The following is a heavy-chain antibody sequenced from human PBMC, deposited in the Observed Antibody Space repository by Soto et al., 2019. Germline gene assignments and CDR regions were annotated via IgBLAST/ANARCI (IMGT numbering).Heavy chain of an antibody. Sequence: ASVRVSCKASGCTFTSYGISWVRQAPGQGLEWMGWISAYNGNTNYAQKLQGRVTMTTDTSTSTAYMELRSLRSDDTAVYYCARTIVDIVATIFGMDVWGQGTTVTVSS. CDR2: ISAYNGNT. V-gene: IGHV1-18*01. CDR3: ARTIVDIVATIFGMDV. CDR1: GCTFTSYG. D-gene: IGHD5-12*01. J-gene: IGHJ6*02.